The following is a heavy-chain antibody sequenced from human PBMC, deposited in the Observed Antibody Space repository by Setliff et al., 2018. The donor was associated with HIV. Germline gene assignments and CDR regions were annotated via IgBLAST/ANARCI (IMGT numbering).Heavy chain of an antibody. Sequence: GGSLRLSCAASGFTVNNNYMSWVRQAPGKGLEWVSVLYSGGSTYYADSVKGRFTISRDTPKNTLYLQMNNLRVEDTAVYYCARGYPMGLYYFDYWGQGTLVTVSS. D-gene: IGHD3-16*02. V-gene: IGHV3-66*02. CDR1: GFTVNNNY. CDR3: ARGYPMGLYYFDY. CDR2: LYSGGST. J-gene: IGHJ4*02.